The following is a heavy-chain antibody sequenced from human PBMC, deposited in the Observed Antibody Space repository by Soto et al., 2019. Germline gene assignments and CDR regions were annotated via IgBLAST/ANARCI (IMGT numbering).Heavy chain of an antibody. D-gene: IGHD6-13*01. CDR1: GFTFSSYA. Sequence: EVQMLESGGGLVQPGGSLRLSCAASGFTFSSYAMSWVRQAPGKGLEWVSAISGSDGSTFYADSVKGRFTVSRDDSKNTLFLQMTSLRAADTAVSLCANGPGMSSDFACWGQGTLVTVSS. J-gene: IGHJ4*02. CDR3: ANGPGMSSDFAC. V-gene: IGHV3-23*01. CDR2: ISGSDGST.